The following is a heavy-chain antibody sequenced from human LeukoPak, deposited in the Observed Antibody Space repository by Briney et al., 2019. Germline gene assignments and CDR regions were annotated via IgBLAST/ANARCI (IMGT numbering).Heavy chain of an antibody. CDR2: IYWNDDK. D-gene: IGHD1-26*01. CDR1: GFSLSTSGVG. V-gene: IGHV2-5*01. J-gene: IGHJ4*02. CDR3: AHRSQVLVGATALYFFDY. Sequence: SGPTLVKPTQTLTLTCTFSGFSLSTSGVGVGWIRQPPGKALEWLALIYWNDDKRYSPSLKSRLTITKDTSKNQVVLTMTNMDPVDTATYYCAHRSQVLVGATALYFFDYWGQGALVTVSP.